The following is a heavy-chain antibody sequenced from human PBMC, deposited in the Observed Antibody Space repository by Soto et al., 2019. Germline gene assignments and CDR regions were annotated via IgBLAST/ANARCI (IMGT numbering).Heavy chain of an antibody. CDR3: ARDRNLVTVTPTFDY. D-gene: IGHD4-17*01. J-gene: IGHJ4*02. CDR2: IWYDGSNK. CDR1: GFTFSSYG. V-gene: IGHV3-33*01. Sequence: QVQLVESGGGVVQPGRSLRLSCAASGFTFSSYGMHWVRQAPGKGLEWVAVIWYDGSNKYYADSVKGRFTISRDNSKNTLYLQMNSLRAEDTAVYYRARDRNLVTVTPTFDYWGQGTLVTVSS.